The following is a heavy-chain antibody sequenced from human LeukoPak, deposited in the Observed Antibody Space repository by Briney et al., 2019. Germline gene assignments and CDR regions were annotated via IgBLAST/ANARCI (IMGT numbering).Heavy chain of an antibody. J-gene: IGHJ6*03. CDR1: GFSVNDFY. V-gene: IGHV3-11*04. Sequence: GGSLRLSCAASGFSVNDFYMSWIRQSPGKGLEWISDSSSHGTNVYYADSVKGRFTISRDNAKNSLELQMNSLRAEDTAVYYCAGEGIRAGDTLLYYYMDVWGKGTTVTVSS. CDR3: AGEGIRAGDTLLYYYMDV. CDR2: SSSHGTNV. D-gene: IGHD6-13*01.